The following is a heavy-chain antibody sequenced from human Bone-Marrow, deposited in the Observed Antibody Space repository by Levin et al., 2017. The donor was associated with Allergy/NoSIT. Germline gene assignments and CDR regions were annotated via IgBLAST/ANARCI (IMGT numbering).Heavy chain of an antibody. CDR2: IRSKAYGGTT. Sequence: PGGSLRLSCTASGFTFDNFAMTWVRQAPGKGLEWVGFIRSKAYGGTTEYAASVKGRFTISKDDSKSIAYLQMNSLKTEDTAVYYCTRVYCSSTSCYAVYFQHWGQGTLVTVSS. V-gene: IGHV3-49*04. CDR3: TRVYCSSTSCYAVYFQH. J-gene: IGHJ1*01. CDR1: GFTFDNFA. D-gene: IGHD2-2*01.